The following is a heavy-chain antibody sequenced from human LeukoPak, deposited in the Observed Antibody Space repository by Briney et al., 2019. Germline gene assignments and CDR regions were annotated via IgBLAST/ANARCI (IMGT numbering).Heavy chain of an antibody. CDR2: INWNGGST. CDR1: GFTFDDYG. J-gene: IGHJ4*02. Sequence: GGSLRLSCAASGFTFDDYGMSWVRHAPGKGLEWVSGINWNGGSTGYADSVKGRFTISRDNAKNSLYLQMNSLRAEDTAVYYCARDSGFSGTQRGEYWGQGTLVTVSS. V-gene: IGHV3-20*04. CDR3: ARDSGFSGTQRGEY. D-gene: IGHD3/OR15-3a*01.